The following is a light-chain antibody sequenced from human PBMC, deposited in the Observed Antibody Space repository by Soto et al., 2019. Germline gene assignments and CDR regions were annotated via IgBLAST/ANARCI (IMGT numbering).Light chain of an antibody. CDR2: DTS. V-gene: IGKV3-15*01. CDR1: QNVHSN. J-gene: IGKJ4*01. CDR3: QQYNNWPLT. Sequence: EVVMTQSPATLSVSPGYGATLSCRASQNVHSNLAWYQQKPGQAPRLLIYDTSTRATDIPFKFSGGGSGTEFTLTISSLQSEDFAVYYCQQYNNWPLTFGGGTKVEIK.